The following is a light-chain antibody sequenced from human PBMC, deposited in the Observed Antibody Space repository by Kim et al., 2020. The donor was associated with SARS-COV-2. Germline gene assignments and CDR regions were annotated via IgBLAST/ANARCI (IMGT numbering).Light chain of an antibody. CDR3: QVWDSSTVV. CDR1: NIGSKK. V-gene: IGLV3-9*01. Sequence: GALGQTAQITCGGDNIGSKKVHWYQEKPGQAPVLVIYRDSNRASGIPERFSGSKSGNTATLTISRAQAGDEADYYCQVWDSSTVVFGGGTQLTVL. J-gene: IGLJ2*01. CDR2: RDS.